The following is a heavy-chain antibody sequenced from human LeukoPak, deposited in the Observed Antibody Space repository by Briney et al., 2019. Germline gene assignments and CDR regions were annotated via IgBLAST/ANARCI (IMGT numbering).Heavy chain of an antibody. CDR3: ARSYMNYDHVWGSYRYAFDI. CDR1: GYTFTSYD. J-gene: IGHJ3*02. D-gene: IGHD3-16*02. V-gene: IGHV1-8*01. CDR2: MNPNSGNT. Sequence: ASVKVSCKASGYTFTSYDINWVRQATGQGLEWMGWMNPNSGNTGYAQKFQGRVTMTRNTSISTAYMELSSLRSEDTAVYYCARSYMNYDHVWGSYRYAFDIRGQGTMVTVSS.